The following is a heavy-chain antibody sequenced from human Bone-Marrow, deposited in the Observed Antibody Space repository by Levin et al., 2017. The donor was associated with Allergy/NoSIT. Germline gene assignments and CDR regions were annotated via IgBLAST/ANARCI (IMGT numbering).Heavy chain of an antibody. CDR1: GFTFNSFA. CDR2: ISGSGEST. D-gene: IGHD2-15*01. CDR3: ARAAPTFDY. J-gene: IGHJ4*02. Sequence: PPGGSLRLSCAASGFTFNSFAMSWVRQTPGKGLEWVSAISGSGESTHYADSVKGRFTISRDNSKNTLYLQMNSLRAEDTAVYYCARAAPTFDYWGQGTLVSVSS. V-gene: IGHV3-23*01.